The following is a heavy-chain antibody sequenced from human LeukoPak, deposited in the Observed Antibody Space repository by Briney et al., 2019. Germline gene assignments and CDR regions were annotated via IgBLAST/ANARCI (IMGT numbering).Heavy chain of an antibody. CDR3: TVISGDY. J-gene: IGHJ4*02. Sequence: GGSLRLPCTASGFTFGDYIMSWFRQAPGKGLEWVGFIRSKSSGGTTEYAASVKGRFTISRDDSKSIAYLQMNSLKTEDTAVYYCTVISGDYWGQGTLVTVSS. CDR1: GFTFGDYI. D-gene: IGHD2-21*01. CDR2: IRSKSSGGTT. V-gene: IGHV3-49*03.